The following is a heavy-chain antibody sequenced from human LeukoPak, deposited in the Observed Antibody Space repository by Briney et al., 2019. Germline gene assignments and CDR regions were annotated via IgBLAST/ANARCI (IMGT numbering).Heavy chain of an antibody. D-gene: IGHD2-15*01. CDR2: IYYSGNT. Sequence: SETLSLTCTVSGDSISSSNSYWGWIRQPPGKGLEWIGSIYYSGNTYYNASLKSRVTISVDTSKNQFSLKLTSVTAADTAVHYCARGRAYCSGGSCYSSVRYFDYWGQGTLVTVSS. V-gene: IGHV4-39*01. CDR1: GDSISSSNSY. CDR3: ARGRAYCSGGSCYSSVRYFDY. J-gene: IGHJ4*02.